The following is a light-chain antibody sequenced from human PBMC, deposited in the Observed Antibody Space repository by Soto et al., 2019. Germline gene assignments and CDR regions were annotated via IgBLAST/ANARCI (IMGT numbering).Light chain of an antibody. CDR2: MVS. CDR1: QSLVYSDGNTY. Sequence: DVVMTQSPLSLPVTLGQPASISCRSSQSLVYSDGNTYLNWFHQRPGQSRRRLICMVSNRDSGVPDRFSGSGSGPDFALKISRVEAEDVGAYYCMQGTHWPPTFGQGTKVEIK. V-gene: IGKV2-30*01. J-gene: IGKJ1*01. CDR3: MQGTHWPPT.